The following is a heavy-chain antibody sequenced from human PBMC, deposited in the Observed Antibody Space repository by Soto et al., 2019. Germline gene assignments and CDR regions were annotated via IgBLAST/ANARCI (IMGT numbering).Heavy chain of an antibody. D-gene: IGHD2-8*01. J-gene: IGHJ4*02. CDR3: ARDRGNGEERYY. V-gene: IGHV3-74*01. Sequence: GGSLRLSCAACGFTFCRYRMHWVRLATGKGLVWVSRINRHWRSTRYADSVKGRLTISRGHAKYTLYLHLYSLRAGDTEVYYFARDRGNGEERYYWRQGTRFTIAS. CDR1: GFTFCRYR. CDR2: INRHWRST.